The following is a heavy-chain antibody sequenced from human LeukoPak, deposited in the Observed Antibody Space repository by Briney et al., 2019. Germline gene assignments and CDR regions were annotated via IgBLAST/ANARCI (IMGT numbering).Heavy chain of an antibody. J-gene: IGHJ4*02. V-gene: IGHV3-7*01. CDR2: IKQDGSDQ. CDR1: GFIFSTYW. D-gene: IGHD5-24*01. CDR3: ARSMVTIPIPGGY. Sequence: PGGSLRLSCAASGFIFSTYWMSWVRQAPGKGLEWVANIKQDGSDQYYVDSVKGRFTISRDNAKNSLYLQMNSLRAEDTAVYYCARSMVTIPIPGGYWGQGTLVTVSS.